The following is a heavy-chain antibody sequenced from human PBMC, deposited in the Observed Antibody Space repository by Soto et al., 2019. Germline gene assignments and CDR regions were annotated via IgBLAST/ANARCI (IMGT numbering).Heavy chain of an antibody. CDR2: ISAYNGNT. Sequence: QVQLVQSGAEVKKPGASVKVSCKASGYTFTSYGISWVRQAPGQGLEWMGWISAYNGNTNYAQKLQGRVTMTTDTTTSAAYMEVRSLRTDDTAVYYCAKKGYSRGPPDYWGQGTLVTVSS. CDR1: GYTFTSYG. J-gene: IGHJ4*02. CDR3: AKKGYSRGPPDY. V-gene: IGHV1-18*01. D-gene: IGHD6-19*01.